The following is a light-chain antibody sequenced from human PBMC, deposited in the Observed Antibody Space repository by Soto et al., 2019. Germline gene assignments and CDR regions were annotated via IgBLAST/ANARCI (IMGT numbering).Light chain of an antibody. CDR1: QDISNF. J-gene: IGKJ1*01. CDR3: QKYNSAPPT. CDR2: DAS. Sequence: DIQMTQSPSSLSASVGDGVTITCRASQDISNFLAWYQQIPGKIPKLLIYDASTLQSGVPSRFSGSGSGTDFTLTISSLQPEDVATYYCQKYNSAPPTFGQGTKVELK. V-gene: IGKV1-27*01.